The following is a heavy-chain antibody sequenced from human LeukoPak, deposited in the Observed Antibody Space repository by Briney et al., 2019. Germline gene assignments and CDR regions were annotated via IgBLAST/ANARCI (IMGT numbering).Heavy chain of an antibody. V-gene: IGHV3-30*18. Sequence: GGSLRLSCAASGFTFSSCNMHWVRQAPGKGLEWVAVVSYDGSNKYYADSVKGRFTISRDNSKNTLYLQMNSLRAEDTAVYYCANLRIVVVPAAIPEIDYWGQGTLVTVSS. CDR3: ANLRIVVVPAAIPEIDY. CDR2: VSYDGSNK. CDR1: GFTFSSCN. D-gene: IGHD2-2*02. J-gene: IGHJ4*02.